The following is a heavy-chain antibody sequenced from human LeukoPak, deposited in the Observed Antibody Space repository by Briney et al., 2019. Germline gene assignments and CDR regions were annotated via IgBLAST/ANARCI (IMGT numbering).Heavy chain of an antibody. CDR1: GGSFSVYY. Sequence: SETLSLTCAVYGGSFSVYYWSWIRQPPGKGLEWIGEINHSGSTNYNPSLKSRVTISVDTSKNQFSLKLSSVTAADTAVYYCARGTRRSWFDPWGQGTLVTVSS. CDR3: ARGTRRSWFDP. V-gene: IGHV4-34*01. J-gene: IGHJ5*02. CDR2: INHSGST.